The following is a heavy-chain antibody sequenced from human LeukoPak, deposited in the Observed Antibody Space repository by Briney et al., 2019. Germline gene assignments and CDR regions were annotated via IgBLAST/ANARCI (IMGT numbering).Heavy chain of an antibody. D-gene: IGHD3-10*01. CDR2: ISAYNGNT. J-gene: IGHJ6*02. CDR3: ARVHAPGSYYYYGMDV. CDR1: GNIFTNYH. V-gene: IGHV1-18*01. Sequence: ASVRVSCKASGNIFTNYHIHWVRLAPGRGLEWMGWISAYNGNTNYAQKLKGRVTMTTDTSTSTAYMELRSLRSDDPAVYYCARVHAPGSYYYYGMDVWGQGTTVTVSS.